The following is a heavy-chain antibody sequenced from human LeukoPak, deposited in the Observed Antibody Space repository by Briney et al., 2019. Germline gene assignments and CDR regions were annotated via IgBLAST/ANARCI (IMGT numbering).Heavy chain of an antibody. J-gene: IGHJ3*02. CDR1: GFTFSSYG. CDR2: ISYDGSNK. D-gene: IGHD3-3*01. Sequence: GGSLRLSCAASGFTFSSYGMHWVRQAPSKGLEWVAVISYDGSNKYYADSVKGRFTISRDNSKNTLYLQMNSLRAEDTAVYYCAKVSAHYTVRGAFDIWGQGTMVTVSS. V-gene: IGHV3-30*18. CDR3: AKVSAHYTVRGAFDI.